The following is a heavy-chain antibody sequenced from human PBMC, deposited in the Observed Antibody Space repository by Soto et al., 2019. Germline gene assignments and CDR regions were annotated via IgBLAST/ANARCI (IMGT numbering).Heavy chain of an antibody. D-gene: IGHD4-17*01. CDR2: IYYSGST. V-gene: IGHV4-31*03. CDR3: ARGYYGEGFDY. Sequence: SETLSLTCTVSGGSISSGGYYWSWIRQHPGKGLEWIGYIYYSGSTYYNPSLKSRVTISVDTSKNQFSLKLSSVTAADTAVYYCARGYYGEGFDYWGQGTLVTVSS. J-gene: IGHJ4*02. CDR1: GGSISSGGYY.